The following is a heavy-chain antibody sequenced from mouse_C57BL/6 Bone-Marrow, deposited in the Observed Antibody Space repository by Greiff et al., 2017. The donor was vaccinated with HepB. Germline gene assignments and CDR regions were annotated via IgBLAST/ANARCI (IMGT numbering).Heavy chain of an antibody. CDR3: TSRSNYVYSFDY. CDR2: IDPENGDT. CDR1: GFNIKDDY. J-gene: IGHJ2*01. V-gene: IGHV14-4*01. D-gene: IGHD2-5*01. Sequence: EVQLQQSGAELVRPGASVKLSCTASGFNIKDDYMHWVKQRPEQGLEWIGWIDPENGDTEYASKFQGKATITADTSSNTAYLQLSSLTSEDTAVYYCTSRSNYVYSFDYWGQGTTLTVSS.